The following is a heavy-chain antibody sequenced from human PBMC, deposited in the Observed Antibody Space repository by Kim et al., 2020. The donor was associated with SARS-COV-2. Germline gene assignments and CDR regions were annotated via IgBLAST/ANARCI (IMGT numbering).Heavy chain of an antibody. V-gene: IGHV3-74*01. CDR3: ARDQKDAVGAFDI. Sequence: GGSLRLSCAASGFSISNYWMHWVRQAPGKGLVWVSYIISDGRSTTYADSVKGRFTISRDNPKNTLFLQMNSLRVEDTALYYCARDQKDAVGAFDISGQGAMCTVSS. CDR2: IISDGRST. CDR1: GFSISNYW. J-gene: IGHJ3*02.